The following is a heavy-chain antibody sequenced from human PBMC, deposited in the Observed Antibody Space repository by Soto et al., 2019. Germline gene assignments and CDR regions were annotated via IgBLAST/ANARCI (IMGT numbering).Heavy chain of an antibody. D-gene: IGHD1-26*01. CDR3: ARDKFSGTYYVKGVTYLFDY. J-gene: IGHJ4*02. V-gene: IGHV3-7*03. CDR2: LNQDGSEK. CDR1: GFTFTYYL. Sequence: GRSLRLSCAASGFTFTYYLMSWVRQAPGKGLEWVANLNQDGSEKNCVDAVKGRFTISRDNAKNSVYLQLNSLRAEDTAVYYCARDKFSGTYYVKGVTYLFDYWGQGALVTVSS.